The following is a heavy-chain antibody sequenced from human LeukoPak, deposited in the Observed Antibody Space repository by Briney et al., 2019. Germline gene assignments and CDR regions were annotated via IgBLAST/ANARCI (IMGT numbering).Heavy chain of an antibody. CDR1: GFTFSSYA. CDR2: ISGSGTNT. D-gene: IGHD2-15*01. V-gene: IGHV3-23*01. CDR3: ARGGFLYCSGGICYMNAFDI. Sequence: QPGGSLRLSCAASGFTFSSYAMSWVRQAPGKGLEWVSAISGSGTNTYYADSVKGRFTISRDNAKNSLYLQMNSLRAEDTAVYYCARGGFLYCSGGICYMNAFDIWGQGTMVTVSS. J-gene: IGHJ3*02.